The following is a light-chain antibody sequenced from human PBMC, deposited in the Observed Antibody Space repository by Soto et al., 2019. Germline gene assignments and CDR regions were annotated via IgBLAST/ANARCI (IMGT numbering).Light chain of an antibody. V-gene: IGLV2-14*01. CDR1: SSDVGGYNY. CDR2: EVS. Sequence: QSALTQPASVSGSPGQSITISCTGTSSDVGGYNYVSWYQQHPGKAPKLTIYEVSNRPSGVSNRFSGPKSGNTASLTISGLQAEDEADYYCSSYTSSSPYVFGTGTKVTVL. CDR3: SSYTSSSPYV. J-gene: IGLJ1*01.